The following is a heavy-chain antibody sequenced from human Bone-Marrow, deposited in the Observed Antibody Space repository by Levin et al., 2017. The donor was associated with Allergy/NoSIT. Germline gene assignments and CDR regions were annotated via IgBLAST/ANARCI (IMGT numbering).Heavy chain of an antibody. CDR3: ARVLQYYYYYMDV. V-gene: IGHV4-61*09. J-gene: IGHJ6*03. CDR2: IYTSGNT. CDR1: GVSITSGNYY. D-gene: IGHD5-24*01. Sequence: KASETLSLTCTVSGVSITSGNYYWSWIRQPAGKGLEWIGHIYTSGNTNYNPSLKSRVTISFDTSKNQFSLKLRSVTAADTAVYYCARVLQYYYYYMDVWGKGTTVTVSS.